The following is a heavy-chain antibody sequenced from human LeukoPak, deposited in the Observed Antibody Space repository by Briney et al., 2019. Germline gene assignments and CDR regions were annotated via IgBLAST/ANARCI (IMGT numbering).Heavy chain of an antibody. Sequence: PSETLSLTCSVSGGSLSGDYWNWIRHSPGKNLEWLGYIFYKGTTNYNPSLKSRVTISVDTSRNQFSLKLSSVTAADTAVYYCARSGGSYTQYDAFDIWGQGTMVTVSS. V-gene: IGHV4-59*08. CDR3: ARSGGSYTQYDAFDI. D-gene: IGHD1-26*01. J-gene: IGHJ3*02. CDR1: GGSLSGDY. CDR2: IFYKGTT.